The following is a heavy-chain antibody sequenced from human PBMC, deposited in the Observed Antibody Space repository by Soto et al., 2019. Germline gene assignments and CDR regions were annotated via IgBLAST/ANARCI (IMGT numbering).Heavy chain of an antibody. Sequence: SETLSLTCAVYGGSFSGYSWSWIRKPPGKGLEWSGEINHSGSTTYNPSLKSGDTISVDTSKNQSPLKLSSVTAADTAVYYCARGLEAFDIWGQGTMVTVSS. V-gene: IGHV4-34*01. CDR1: GGSFSGYS. CDR2: INHSGST. CDR3: ARGLEAFDI. J-gene: IGHJ3*02. D-gene: IGHD3-3*01.